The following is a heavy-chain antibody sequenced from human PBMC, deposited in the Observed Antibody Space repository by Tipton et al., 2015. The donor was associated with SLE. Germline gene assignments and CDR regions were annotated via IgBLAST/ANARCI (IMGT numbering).Heavy chain of an antibody. D-gene: IGHD3-3*01. CDR3: AKGKRTIYDHDAFDV. V-gene: IGHV3-23*01. Sequence: SLRLSCSPSGFSFSTYGMAWVCQPPGMGLEWVSTIRNGGGKSDGKTYYAESVRGRFTISRDTSKNTIYLQMDSLRAEDTALYYCAKGKRTIYDHDAFDVWGQGTVVTVSS. CDR2: IRNGGGKSDGKT. CDR1: GFSFSTYG. J-gene: IGHJ3*01.